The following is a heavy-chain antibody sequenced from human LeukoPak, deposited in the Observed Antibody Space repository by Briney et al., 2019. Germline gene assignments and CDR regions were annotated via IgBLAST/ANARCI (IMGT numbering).Heavy chain of an antibody. Sequence: GGSLRLSCAASGFTFSSYDMHWVRQPTGKGLEWVSGIGKGGDPYYAGSVKGRFTISRENAKNSLYLQMNSLRAGDTAVYYCARGGPERFDPWGQGTLVTVSS. CDR1: GFTFSSYD. J-gene: IGHJ5*02. CDR2: IGKGGDP. V-gene: IGHV3-13*05. CDR3: ARGGPERFDP.